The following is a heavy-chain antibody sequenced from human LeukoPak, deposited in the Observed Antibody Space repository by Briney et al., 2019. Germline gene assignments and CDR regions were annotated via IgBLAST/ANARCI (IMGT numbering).Heavy chain of an antibody. CDR2: IIPIFGTA. V-gene: IGHV1-69*05. CDR1: GGTFSSYA. Sequence: AASVKVSCKASGGTFSSYAISWVRQAPGQGLEWMGGIIPIFGTANYAQKFQGRVTITTDESTSTAYMELSSLRSEDTAVYYCATPRAGHGSGSYYLDFQHWGQGTLVTVSS. CDR3: ATPRAGHGSGSYYLDFQH. J-gene: IGHJ1*01. D-gene: IGHD3-10*01.